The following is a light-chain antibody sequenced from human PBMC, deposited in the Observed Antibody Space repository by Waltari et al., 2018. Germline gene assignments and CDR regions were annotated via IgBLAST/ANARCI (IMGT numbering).Light chain of an antibody. V-gene: IGKV2D-29*01. Sequence: DIVMTQTPLSLSVTPGQSASISCRSSQSLLHSDGKTYLYWYLQRPGQPPHLLIYEVSNRFSGVPDRFSGIGSGTDFTLMISRVEAEDVGFYFCMQTLKFPFTFGPGTKVDI. CDR1: QSLLHSDGKTY. CDR3: MQTLKFPFT. CDR2: EVS. J-gene: IGKJ3*01.